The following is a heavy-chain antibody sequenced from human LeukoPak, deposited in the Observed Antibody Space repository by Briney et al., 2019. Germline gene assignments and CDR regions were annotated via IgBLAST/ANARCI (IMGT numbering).Heavy chain of an antibody. J-gene: IGHJ5*02. CDR3: ARHYSSSWYGGDNWFDP. V-gene: IGHV4-4*09. D-gene: IGHD6-13*01. Sequence: SETLSLTCTVSSGSISSYYWSWIRQPPGKGLEWIGYIYTSGSTNYNPSLKSRVTISVDTSKNQFSLKLSSVTAADTAVYYCARHYSSSWYGGDNWFDPWGQGTLVTVSS. CDR1: SGSISSYY. CDR2: IYTSGST.